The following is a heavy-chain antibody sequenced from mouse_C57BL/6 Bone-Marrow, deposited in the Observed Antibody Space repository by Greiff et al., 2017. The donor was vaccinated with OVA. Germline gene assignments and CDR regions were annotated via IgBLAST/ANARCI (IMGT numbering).Heavy chain of an antibody. CDR2: IRNKANNHAT. D-gene: IGHD1-1*01. CDR1: GFTFSDSW. Sequence: EVQRVESGGGLVQPGGSMKLSCAASGFTFSDSWMDWVRQSPEKGLEWVAEIRNKANNHATYYAESVKGRFTISRDDSKSSVYLQMNSVRAEDTGIYYCTKAHGSSLYYFDYWGQGTTLTVSS. J-gene: IGHJ2*01. V-gene: IGHV6-6*01. CDR3: TKAHGSSLYYFDY.